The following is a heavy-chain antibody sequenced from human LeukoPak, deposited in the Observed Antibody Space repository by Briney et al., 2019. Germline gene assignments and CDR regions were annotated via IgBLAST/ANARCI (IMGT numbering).Heavy chain of an antibody. Sequence: GGSLRLSCAASGFTFRSYWMSWVRQAPGRGLEWVANIKQDGSEKYYVDSVKGRFTISRDNSKNTLYLQMNSLTVEDTAVYYCAKGTTGMAPRGYFDDWGQGTLVTVSS. D-gene: IGHD5-18*01. CDR3: AKGTTGMAPRGYFDD. V-gene: IGHV3-7*05. CDR1: GFTFRSYW. CDR2: IKQDGSEK. J-gene: IGHJ4*02.